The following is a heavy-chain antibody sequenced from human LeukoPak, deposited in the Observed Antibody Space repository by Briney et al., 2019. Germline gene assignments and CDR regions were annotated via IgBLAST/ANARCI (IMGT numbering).Heavy chain of an antibody. J-gene: IGHJ4*02. CDR3: AGYGDYVAGPY. CDR2: INHSGST. CDR1: GGSFSGYY. D-gene: IGHD4-17*01. Sequence: SGTLSLTCAVYGGSFSGYYWSWIRQPPGKGLEWIGEINHSGSTNYNPSLKSRVTISVDTSKNQFSLKLSSVTAADTAVYYCAGYGDYVAGPYWGQGTLVTVSS. V-gene: IGHV4-34*01.